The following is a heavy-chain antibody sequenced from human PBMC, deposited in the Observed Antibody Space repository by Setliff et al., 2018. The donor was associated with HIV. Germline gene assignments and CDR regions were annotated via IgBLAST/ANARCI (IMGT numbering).Heavy chain of an antibody. Sequence: ASVKVSCKASGYTFTSYGISWVRQAPGQGLEWMGWISAYNGNTNYAQKLQGRVTMTTDTSTSTAYMELRSLRSEDTAIYYCARQSVSATFDSWGQGTLVTVSS. J-gene: IGHJ4*02. CDR3: ARQSVSATFDS. CDR1: GYTFTSYG. D-gene: IGHD6-19*01. CDR2: ISAYNGNT. V-gene: IGHV1-18*01.